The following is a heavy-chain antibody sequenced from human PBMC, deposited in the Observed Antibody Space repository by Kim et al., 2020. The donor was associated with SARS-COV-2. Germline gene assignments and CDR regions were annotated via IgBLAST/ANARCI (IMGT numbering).Heavy chain of an antibody. CDR3: ATHPYSYGALEDY. Sequence: SETLSLTCTVSGGSISSYYWSWIRQPPGKGLEWIGYIYYSGSTNYNPSLKSRVTISVDTSKNQFSLKLSSVTAADTAVYYCATHPYSYGALEDYWGQGTLVTVSS. D-gene: IGHD5-18*01. J-gene: IGHJ4*02. V-gene: IGHV4-59*08. CDR1: GGSISSYY. CDR2: IYYSGST.